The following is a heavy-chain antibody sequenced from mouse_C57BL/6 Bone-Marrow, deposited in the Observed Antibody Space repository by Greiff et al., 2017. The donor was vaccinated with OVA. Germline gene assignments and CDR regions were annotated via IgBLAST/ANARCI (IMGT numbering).Heavy chain of an antibody. D-gene: IGHD1-1*01. CDR3: ARDYYGSLYYAMDY. CDR2: IDPSDSYT. V-gene: IGHV1-59*01. Sequence: QVQLKQPGAELVRPGTSVKLSCKASGYTFTSYWMHWVKQRPGQGLEWIGVIDPSDSYTNYNQKFKGKATLTVDTSSSTAYMQLSSLTSEDSAVYYCARDYYGSLYYAMDYWGQGTSVTVSS. J-gene: IGHJ4*01. CDR1: GYTFTSYW.